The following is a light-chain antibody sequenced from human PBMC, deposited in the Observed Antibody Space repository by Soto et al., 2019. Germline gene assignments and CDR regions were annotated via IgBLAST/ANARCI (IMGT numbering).Light chain of an antibody. V-gene: IGLV1-40*01. J-gene: IGLJ1*01. Sequence: QSVLTQPPSVSGAPGQRVTISCTGSSSNIGAGYDVHWYQQLPGTAPKLLIFAYSSRPSGVPDRFSGSKSGTSATLGITGFQTGDEADYYCGSWDSSLSAYVFGTGTKLTVL. CDR3: GSWDSSLSAYV. CDR1: SSNIGAGYD. CDR2: AYS.